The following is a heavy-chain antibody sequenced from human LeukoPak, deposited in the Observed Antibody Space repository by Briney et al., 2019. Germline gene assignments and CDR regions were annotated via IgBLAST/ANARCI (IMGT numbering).Heavy chain of an antibody. CDR3: ARGGDRRGFDY. D-gene: IGHD1-14*01. CDR1: GDSISNGGYY. CDR2: IYDSATT. Sequence: SQTLSLTCTVSGDSISNGGYYWSWIRLHPGKGLEWVGSIYDSATTYYSPALQSRVSISVDTSDNKFSLKLKSLTAADTAVYYCARGGDRRGFDYWGEGTLVTVSS. J-gene: IGHJ4*02. V-gene: IGHV4-31*03.